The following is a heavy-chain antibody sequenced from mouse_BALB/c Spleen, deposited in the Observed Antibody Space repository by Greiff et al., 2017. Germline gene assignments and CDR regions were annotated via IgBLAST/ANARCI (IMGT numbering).Heavy chain of an antibody. V-gene: IGHV14-1*02. CDR2: IDPENGNT. D-gene: IGHD1-1*01. Sequence: VQLQQSGAELVRPGALVKLSCKASGFNIKDYYIHWVKQRPEQGLEWIGWIDPENGNTIYDPKFQGKASITADTSSNTAYLQLSSLTSEDTAVYYCARHYGSSYPWFAYWGQGTLVTVSA. CDR1: GFNIKDYY. CDR3: ARHYGSSYPWFAY. J-gene: IGHJ3*01.